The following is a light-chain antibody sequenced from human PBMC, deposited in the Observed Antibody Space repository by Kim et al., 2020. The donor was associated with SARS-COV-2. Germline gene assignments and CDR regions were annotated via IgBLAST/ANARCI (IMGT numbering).Light chain of an antibody. CDR3: QAWDSTFYV. CDR1: KLGYRF. J-gene: IGLJ1*01. CDR2: QDY. Sequence: SYELTQPPSMSVSPGQTASITCSGDKLGYRFVSWYQQKPGQSPVLVMYQDYKRPSGIPERFSGSNSGNTATLTISGTQAMDEADYYCQAWDSTFYVFGTGTKVTVL. V-gene: IGLV3-1*01.